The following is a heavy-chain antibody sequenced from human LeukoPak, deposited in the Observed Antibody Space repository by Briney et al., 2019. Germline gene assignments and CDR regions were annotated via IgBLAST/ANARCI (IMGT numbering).Heavy chain of an antibody. Sequence: ASVKVSCKASGYTFTSYGISWVRQAPGQGLEWMGWISAYNGNTNYAQKFQGRVTMTRDTSTSTVYMELSSLRSEDTAVYYRARPLTYSSTLYFDYWGQGTLVTVSS. CDR3: ARPLTYSSTLYFDY. V-gene: IGHV1-18*01. J-gene: IGHJ4*02. CDR2: ISAYNGNT. D-gene: IGHD6-13*01. CDR1: GYTFTSYG.